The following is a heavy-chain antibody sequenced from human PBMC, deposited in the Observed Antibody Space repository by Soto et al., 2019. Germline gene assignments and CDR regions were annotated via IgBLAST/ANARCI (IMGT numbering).Heavy chain of an antibody. CDR1: GGSISSYY. CDR2: IYYSGST. CDR3: ARQGRLTPWAHWFDP. Sequence: QVQLQESGPGLVKPSETLSLTCTVSGGSISSYYWSWIRQPPGKGLEWIGYIYYSGSTNYNPSLKSRVTISVDTSKNQFSLKLSSVTAADTAVYYCARQGRLTPWAHWFDPWGQGTLVTVSS. J-gene: IGHJ5*02. D-gene: IGHD3-9*01. V-gene: IGHV4-59*08.